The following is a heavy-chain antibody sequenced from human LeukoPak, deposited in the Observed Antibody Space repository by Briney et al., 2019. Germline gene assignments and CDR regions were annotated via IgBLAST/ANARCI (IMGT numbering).Heavy chain of an antibody. CDR3: ARAERIHLWSPLGD. D-gene: IGHD5-18*01. Sequence: SETLSLTCTVYGDSISNYYWSWMRQPPGKALEWVGYVHFSGSTNYNPSLKSRVTISVDTSKNQFSLKLSSVTAADTAVYYCARAERIHLWSPLGDWGQGTLVTVSS. V-gene: IGHV4-59*01. CDR1: GDSISNYY. CDR2: VHFSGST. J-gene: IGHJ4*02.